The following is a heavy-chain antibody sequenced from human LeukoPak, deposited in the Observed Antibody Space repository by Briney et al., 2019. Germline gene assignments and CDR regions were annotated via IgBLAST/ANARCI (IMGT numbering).Heavy chain of an antibody. J-gene: IGHJ4*02. CDR1: GFTFSSYT. CDR3: ASEYSPNY. Sequence: GRSLRLPCAASGFTFSSYTMNWVRQAPGKGLEWVSSISSSSSYIYYADSLKGRFTISRDNAKNSLYLQMNSLRAEDTAVYYCASEYSPNYWGQGTLVTVSS. D-gene: IGHD6-6*01. V-gene: IGHV3-21*01. CDR2: ISSSSSYI.